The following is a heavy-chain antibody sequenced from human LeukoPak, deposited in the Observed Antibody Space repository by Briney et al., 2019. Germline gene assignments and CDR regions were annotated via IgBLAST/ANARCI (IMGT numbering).Heavy chain of an antibody. CDR2: IIPIFGTA. V-gene: IGHV1-69*05. J-gene: IGHJ1*01. D-gene: IGHD6-6*01. CDR3: ARVDSTSSGYFQH. Sequence: ASVKGSCKASGGTSGSYAISWVRQAPGQGLEWMGGIIPIFGTANYAQKFQGRVTITTDESTSTAYMELSSLRSEDTALYYCARVDSTSSGYFQHWGQGTLVTVSS. CDR1: GGTSGSYA.